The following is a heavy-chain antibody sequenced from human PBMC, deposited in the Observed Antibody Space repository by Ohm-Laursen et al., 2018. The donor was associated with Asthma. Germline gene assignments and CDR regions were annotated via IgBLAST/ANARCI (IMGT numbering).Heavy chain of an antibody. CDR1: GFTFSSYG. V-gene: IGHV3-30*18. D-gene: IGHD6-19*01. CDR2: ISYDGSNK. CDR3: AKVPAYSSDFDY. Sequence: RSLRLSCAASGFTFSSYGMHWVRQAPGKGLEWVAVISYDGSNKYYADSVKGRFTISRDNSKNTLYLQMNSLRAEDTAVYYCAKVPAYSSDFDYWGQGTLVTVSS. J-gene: IGHJ4*02.